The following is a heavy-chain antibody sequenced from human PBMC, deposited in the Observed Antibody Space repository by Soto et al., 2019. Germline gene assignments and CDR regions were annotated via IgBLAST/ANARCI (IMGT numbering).Heavy chain of an antibody. Sequence: PPEPPSLTCTVHGGSISSSSYYWGWIRPPPGKGPEWIGSIYYSGSTYYNPSLKSRVTISVDTSKNQFSLKLSSVTAADTAVYYCARHRGYYDILTGYYTEFNFDYWGQGTLVTVSS. V-gene: IGHV4-39*01. J-gene: IGHJ4*02. CDR2: IYYSGST. CDR3: ARHRGYYDILTGYYTEFNFDY. CDR1: GGSISSSSYY. D-gene: IGHD3-9*01.